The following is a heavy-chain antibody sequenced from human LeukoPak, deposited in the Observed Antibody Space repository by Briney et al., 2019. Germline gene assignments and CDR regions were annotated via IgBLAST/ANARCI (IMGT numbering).Heavy chain of an antibody. Sequence: SETLSLTCAVSGYSISHGYYWGWVRQPPGKGLEWIGVVYHTGNAYYNPSLKSRVTTSVDTSNNQFSLMVTSVTAADTAVYYCARWVSSNRNWFDPWGQGTLVIVSS. D-gene: IGHD6-13*01. V-gene: IGHV4-38-2*01. CDR3: ARWVSSNRNWFDP. CDR2: VYHTGNA. J-gene: IGHJ5*02. CDR1: GYSISHGYY.